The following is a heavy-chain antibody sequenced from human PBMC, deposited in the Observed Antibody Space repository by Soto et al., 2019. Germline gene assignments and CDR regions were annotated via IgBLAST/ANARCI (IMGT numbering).Heavy chain of an antibody. D-gene: IGHD1-1*01. CDR2: ISAHNGNT. Sequence: QVHLVQSGAEVRKPGASVKVSCKGSGYTFTSYGITWVRQAPGQGLEWMGWISAHNGNTNDAQKLQGRVTVTRDTSTSTAYMELRSLRSDDTAVYYGARGRYGDYWGQGALVTVSS. CDR1: GYTFTSYG. V-gene: IGHV1-18*01. CDR3: ARGRYGDY. J-gene: IGHJ4*02.